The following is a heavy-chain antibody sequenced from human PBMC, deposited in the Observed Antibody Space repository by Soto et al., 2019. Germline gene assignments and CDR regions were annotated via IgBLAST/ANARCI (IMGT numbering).Heavy chain of an antibody. CDR1: GFTFSTYA. CDR2: ISGSGGSR. D-gene: IGHD6-19*01. Sequence: EVQLLESGGGLVQPGESLIITCAASGFTFSTYAMNWVRQAPGKGLEWVSTISGSGGSRYYSDSVKGRFTISRDNSKNTLFLQMNSLKVEDTAVYYCAKDRGGRGWPLFDSWGQGTRVTVSS. V-gene: IGHV3-23*01. J-gene: IGHJ4*02. CDR3: AKDRGGRGWPLFDS.